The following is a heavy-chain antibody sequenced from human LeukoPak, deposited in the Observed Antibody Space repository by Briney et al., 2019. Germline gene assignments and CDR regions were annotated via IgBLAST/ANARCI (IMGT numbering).Heavy chain of an antibody. CDR1: GFTFSSYG. V-gene: IGHV3-30*02. J-gene: IGHJ4*02. Sequence: PGGSLRLSCAASGFTFSSYGMHWVRQAPGKGLQWVAFIRYDGTNEYYADSVKGRFTISRGNSKNTLSLQMNSLRAEDTAVYYCSKDPSIVEPTPSGRGGQGTLVTVSS. CDR2: IRYDGTNE. D-gene: IGHD1-26*01. CDR3: SKDPSIVEPTPSGR.